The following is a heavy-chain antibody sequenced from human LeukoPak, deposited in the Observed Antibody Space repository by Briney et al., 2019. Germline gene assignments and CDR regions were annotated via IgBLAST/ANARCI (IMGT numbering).Heavy chain of an antibody. D-gene: IGHD2-8*01. V-gene: IGHV3-48*03. Sequence: GGSLRLSCAASGFTFSSYKMIWGRLAPGKGLEWLSYISSSGGTKHYADSVKGRFTISRDNAKNSLYLQMNSLRAEDTAVYYCAKDHFVLMVYAIDPFDPWGQGALSTLSS. CDR1: GFTFSSYK. J-gene: IGHJ5*02. CDR2: ISSSGGTK. CDR3: AKDHFVLMVYAIDPFDP.